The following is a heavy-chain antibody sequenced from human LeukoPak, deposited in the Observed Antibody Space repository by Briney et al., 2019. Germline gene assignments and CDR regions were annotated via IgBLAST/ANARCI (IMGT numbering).Heavy chain of an antibody. CDR3: ARGQARLSWFDP. CDR1: GGSITNYY. J-gene: IGHJ5*02. Sequence: SETLSLTCTVSGGSITNYYWSWIRQPPGKGLEWIGYIHYSGSTKYKSSLKSRVTISVDTSKNQFSLKLSSVTAADTAVYYCARGQARLSWFDPWGQGTLVTVSS. V-gene: IGHV4-59*08. D-gene: IGHD6-19*01. CDR2: IHYSGST.